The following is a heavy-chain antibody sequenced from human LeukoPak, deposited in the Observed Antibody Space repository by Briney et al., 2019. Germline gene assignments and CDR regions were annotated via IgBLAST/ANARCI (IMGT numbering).Heavy chain of an antibody. Sequence: SVKVSCKASGGIFTSYTFSWVRQAPGQGLEWMGTTIPILDTANYAQTFQGRVSITADESTSTAYMELSSLRSEDTAVYYCARRGDRYCGGDCYSEPDYYMDVWGKGTTVTVSS. J-gene: IGHJ6*03. CDR3: ARRGDRYCGGDCYSEPDYYMDV. CDR1: GGIFTSYT. CDR2: TIPILDTA. D-gene: IGHD2-21*01. V-gene: IGHV1-69*08.